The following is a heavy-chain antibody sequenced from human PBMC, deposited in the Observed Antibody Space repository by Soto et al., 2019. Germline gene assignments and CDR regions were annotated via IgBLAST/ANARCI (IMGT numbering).Heavy chain of an antibody. CDR1: GGTFSSYA. V-gene: IGHV1-69*13. CDR3: ARDLGYCSGGSCYEKNDY. Sequence: ASVKVSCKASGGTFSSYAISWVRQAPGQGLEWMRGIIPIFGTANYAQKFQGRVTITADESTSTAYMELSSLRSEDTAVYYCARDLGYCSGGSCYEKNDYWGQGTLVTVSS. D-gene: IGHD2-15*01. J-gene: IGHJ4*02. CDR2: IIPIFGTA.